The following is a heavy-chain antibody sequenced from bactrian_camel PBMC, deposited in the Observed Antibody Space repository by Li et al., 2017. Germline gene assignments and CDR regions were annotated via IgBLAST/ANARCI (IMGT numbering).Heavy chain of an antibody. Sequence: QLVESGGGSVQAGGSLRLSCVASGYDYSNLCMAWFRQASGKEREAVAAISTGGSSTMYLDSVKGRFTISRESGKNTVHLQMNSLIPEDTGVYYCAGDRPYGAWYMESEYRYWGRGTQVTVS. D-gene: IGHD6*01. CDR3: AGDRPYGAWYMESEYRY. J-gene: IGHJ4*01. CDR2: ISTGGSST. V-gene: IGHV3S53*01. CDR1: GYDYSNLC.